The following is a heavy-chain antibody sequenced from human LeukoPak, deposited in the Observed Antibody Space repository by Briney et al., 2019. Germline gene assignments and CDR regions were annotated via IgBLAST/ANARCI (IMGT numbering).Heavy chain of an antibody. Sequence: GGSLRLSCAASGFTFSTYGMHWVRQAPGKGLEWVASIWYDGSNEQHADSVRGRFTIPRDNSKNTLYLQMNSLRPEDTAVYYCAKARIMGAMLDSWGQGTLVTVSS. V-gene: IGHV3-30*02. CDR1: GFTFSTYG. CDR2: IWYDGSNE. CDR3: AKARIMGAMLDS. D-gene: IGHD1-26*01. J-gene: IGHJ5*01.